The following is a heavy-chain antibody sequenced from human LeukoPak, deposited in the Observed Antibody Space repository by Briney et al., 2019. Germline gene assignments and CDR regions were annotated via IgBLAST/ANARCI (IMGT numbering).Heavy chain of an antibody. V-gene: IGHV3-48*01. CDR1: GFTFSSYS. J-gene: IGHJ4*02. Sequence: GGSLRLSCAASGFTFSSYSMNWVRQAPGKGLEWVSYISSSSTIYYADSVKGRFTISRDNSKNTLYLQMNSLRAEDTAVYYCAKDPPRDRRSPRITMVRGAHGDYWGQGTLVTVSS. CDR2: ISSSSTI. D-gene: IGHD3-10*01. CDR3: AKDPPRDRRSPRITMVRGAHGDY.